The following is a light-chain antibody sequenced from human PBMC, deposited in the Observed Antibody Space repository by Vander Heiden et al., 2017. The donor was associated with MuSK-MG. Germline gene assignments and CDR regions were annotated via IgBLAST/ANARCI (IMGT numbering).Light chain of an antibody. Sequence: QSALTQPASVSGSLGQSLTISCTGTSRDVGSYNLVSWYQQHPGKAPKLMIYEVNKRPSGISNRFSGSKSGNTASLTISGLQAEDEADYYCCSYAGSTTFEVFGGGTELTVL. J-gene: IGLJ2*01. V-gene: IGLV2-23*02. CDR1: SRDVGSYNL. CDR2: EVN. CDR3: CSYAGSTTFEV.